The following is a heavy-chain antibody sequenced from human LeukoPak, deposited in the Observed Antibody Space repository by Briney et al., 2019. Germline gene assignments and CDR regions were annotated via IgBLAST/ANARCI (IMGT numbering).Heavy chain of an antibody. CDR2: IKQDGSEK. V-gene: IGHV3-7*01. CDR1: GFTFSLYW. CDR3: ARDGDTSGYTD. D-gene: IGHD3-22*01. J-gene: IGHJ4*02. Sequence: GGSLRLSCEASGFTFSLYWMSWVRQAPGKGLEGVANIKQDGSEKYYVDSVKGGFTISRDNAKNSLYLQMNSLRADDTVVYYCARDGDTSGYTDWGQGTLVTVSS.